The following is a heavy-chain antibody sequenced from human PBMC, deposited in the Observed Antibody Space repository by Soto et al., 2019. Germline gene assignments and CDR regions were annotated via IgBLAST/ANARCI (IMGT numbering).Heavy chain of an antibody. CDR3: ARDLHYYGSGSPFDY. V-gene: IGHV3-33*01. CDR1: GFTFSSYG. J-gene: IGHJ4*02. Sequence: QVQLVESGGGVVQPGRSLRLSCAASGFTFSSYGMHWVRQAPGKGLEWVAVIWYDGSNKYYADSVKGRFTISRDNSKNTLYLQMNSLRAEDTAVYYCARDLHYYGSGSPFDYWGQGTLVTVSS. CDR2: IWYDGSNK. D-gene: IGHD3-10*01.